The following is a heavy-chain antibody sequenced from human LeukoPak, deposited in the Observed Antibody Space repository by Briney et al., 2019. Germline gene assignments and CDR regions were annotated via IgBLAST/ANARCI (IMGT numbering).Heavy chain of an antibody. J-gene: IGHJ3*02. CDR1: GFTFSSYT. Sequence: GGSLRLSCAASGFTFSSYTMNWVRQAPGKGLEWVSSISSSSTYIYYADSLKGRFTISRDNAKNSLYLQMNSLRAEDTAVYYCARLDYVDAFDIWGQGTMVTVSS. V-gene: IGHV3-21*01. D-gene: IGHD4-17*01. CDR3: ARLDYVDAFDI. CDR2: ISSSSTYI.